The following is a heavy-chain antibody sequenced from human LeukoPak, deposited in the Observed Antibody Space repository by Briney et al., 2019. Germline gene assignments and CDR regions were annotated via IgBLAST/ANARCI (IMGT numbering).Heavy chain of an antibody. V-gene: IGHV3-48*03. D-gene: IGHD2-2*01. CDR3: ARGGYDVIVPAASNYYYMDV. CDR1: GFTFSSYE. CDR2: ISSSGSTI. Sequence: PGGSLRLSCAASGFTFSSYEMNWVRQAPGKGLEWVSYISSSGSTIYYADSVKGRFTISRDNAKNSLYLQMNSLRAEDTAVYYCARGGYDVIVPAASNYYYMDVWGKGTTVTVSS. J-gene: IGHJ6*03.